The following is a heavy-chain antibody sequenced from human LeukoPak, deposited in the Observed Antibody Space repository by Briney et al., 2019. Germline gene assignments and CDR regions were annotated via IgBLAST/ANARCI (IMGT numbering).Heavy chain of an antibody. CDR3: ASYVDTAIPPCLDV. Sequence: PGGTLRLSCAASGFTFSSYGMNWVRLAPGQGLEWISSISGSGGSTYHADSVKGQFTISRDNSKNTLYLQMNSLRAEDTAVYYCASYVDTAIPPCLDVWGKGTTVTVSS. V-gene: IGHV3-23*01. CDR2: ISGSGGST. D-gene: IGHD5-18*01. CDR1: GFTFSSYG. J-gene: IGHJ6*04.